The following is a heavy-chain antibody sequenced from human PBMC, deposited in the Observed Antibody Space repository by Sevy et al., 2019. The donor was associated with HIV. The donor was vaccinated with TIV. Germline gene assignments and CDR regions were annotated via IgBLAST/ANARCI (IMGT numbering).Heavy chain of an antibody. D-gene: IGHD4-17*01. V-gene: IGHV3-30-3*01. Sequence: GRSLRLSCVASGFAFSNYYAMNWVRQAPGKGLEWVALISYDGSDKYYADSVQGRITLSRDNFKNTMYLPMNSVTTEVTAVYDVARLRANYADHYFFYAMDVWGQATTVIVSS. CDR1: GFAFSNYYA. J-gene: IGHJ6*02. CDR2: ISYDGSDK. CDR3: ARLRANYADHYFFYAMDV.